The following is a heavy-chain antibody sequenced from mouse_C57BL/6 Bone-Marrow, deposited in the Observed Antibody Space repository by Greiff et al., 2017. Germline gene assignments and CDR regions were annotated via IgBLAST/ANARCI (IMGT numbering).Heavy chain of an antibody. CDR2: IDPSDSYT. CDR1: GYTFTSYW. J-gene: IGHJ2*01. Sequence: QVQLQQPGAELVMPGASVKLSCKASGYTFTSYWMHWVKQRPGQGLEWIGEIDPSDSYTNYNQKFKGKSTLTVDKSSSTAYMQLSSLTSEDSAVYYCARGSYYVEYWGQGTTLTVSS. V-gene: IGHV1-69*01. CDR3: ARGSYYVEY.